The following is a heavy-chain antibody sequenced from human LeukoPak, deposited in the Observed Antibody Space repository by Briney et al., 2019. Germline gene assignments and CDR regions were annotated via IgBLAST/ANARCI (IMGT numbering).Heavy chain of an antibody. CDR2: IIPIFGTA. CDR1: GGTFSSYA. D-gene: IGHD3-3*01. V-gene: IGHV1-69*06. J-gene: IGHJ5*02. CDR3: ARGTHDFWSGYGWFDH. Sequence: SVKVSCKASGGTFSSYAISWVRQAPGQGLEWMGGIIPIFGTANYAQKFQGRVTITADKSTSTAYMELSRLRSDDTAVYYCARGTHDFWSGYGWFDHWGQGTLVTVSS.